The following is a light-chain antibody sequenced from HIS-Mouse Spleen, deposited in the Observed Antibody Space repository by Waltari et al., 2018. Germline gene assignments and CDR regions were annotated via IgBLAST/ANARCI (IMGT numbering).Light chain of an antibody. CDR2: EDS. Sequence: SYELTQPPSVSVSPGQTARITCSGDALPKKYAYWYQQKSGQAPVLVIYEDSKRPSGITDRFPGSSSGTMATLTISGAQVEDEADYYCYSTDSSGNHRVFGGGTKLTVL. J-gene: IGLJ2*01. CDR1: ALPKKY. V-gene: IGLV3-10*01. CDR3: YSTDSSGNHRV.